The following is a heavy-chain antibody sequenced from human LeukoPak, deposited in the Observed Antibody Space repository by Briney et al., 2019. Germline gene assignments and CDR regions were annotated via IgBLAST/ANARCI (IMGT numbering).Heavy chain of an antibody. Sequence: ASVKVSCKASGGTFSSYAISWVRQAPGQGLEWMGGIIPIFGTANYAQKFQGRVTITADESTSTAYMELSSLRSEDTAVYYCARAARVDSGYDYGRYYYYYMDVWGKGTTVTISS. CDR1: GGTFSSYA. CDR3: ARAARVDSGYDYGRYYYYYMDV. J-gene: IGHJ6*03. D-gene: IGHD5-12*01. CDR2: IIPIFGTA. V-gene: IGHV1-69*13.